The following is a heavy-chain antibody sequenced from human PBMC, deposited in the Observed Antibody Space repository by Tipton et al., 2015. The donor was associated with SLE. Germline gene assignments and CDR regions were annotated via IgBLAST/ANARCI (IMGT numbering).Heavy chain of an antibody. CDR1: GGSISSGGYY. V-gene: IGHV4-31*03. J-gene: IGHJ4*02. D-gene: IGHD6-19*01. CDR2: IYYSGST. Sequence: TLSLTCTVSGGSISSGGYYWSWIRQHPGKGLEWIGYIYYSGSTYYNPSLKSRVTISVDTSKNQFSLKLSSVTAADTAVYYCARGAQQRPDRRGIYWGQGTLVTVSS. CDR3: ARGAQQRPDRRGIY.